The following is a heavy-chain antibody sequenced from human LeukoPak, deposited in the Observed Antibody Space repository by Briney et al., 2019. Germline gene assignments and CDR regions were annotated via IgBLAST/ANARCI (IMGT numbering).Heavy chain of an antibody. CDR1: GYSFTTYW. D-gene: IGHD5-18*01. CDR2: ISPDDSEI. CDR3: ARSYSYGKFDY. J-gene: IGHJ4*02. Sequence: GESLKISCKGSGYSFTTYWIAWVRQMPGRGLEWMGIISPDDSEIRYSPSFRGQVTISADKSISTAYLQWSSLKASDTAMYYCARSYSYGKFDYWGQGTLVTVSS. V-gene: IGHV5-51*01.